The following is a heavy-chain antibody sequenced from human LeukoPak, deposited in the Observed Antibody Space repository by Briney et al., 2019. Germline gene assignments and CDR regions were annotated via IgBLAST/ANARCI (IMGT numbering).Heavy chain of an antibody. J-gene: IGHJ4*02. D-gene: IGHD3-9*01. CDR2: IYHSGST. Sequence: SGTLSLTCAVSGGSISSSNWWSWVRQPPGKGLEWIGEIYHSGSTNYNPSLKSRVTLSVDTSKNQFSLKLTSVTAADTAVYYCARGWNILTGYYYFDYWGQGTLVTVSS. CDR1: GGSISSSNW. CDR3: ARGWNILTGYYYFDY. V-gene: IGHV4-4*02.